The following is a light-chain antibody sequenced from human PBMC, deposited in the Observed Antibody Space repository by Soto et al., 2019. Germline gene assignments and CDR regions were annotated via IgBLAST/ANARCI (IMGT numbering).Light chain of an antibody. CDR3: QQYGSSPRT. Sequence: EIVLTQSPGTLSFSPGERATLSCRARQSVSSSYLAWYQQKPGQAPRLLIYGASSRATGIPDRFSGSGSGTDFALTISRLEPEDFEVYYCQQYGSSPRTFGQGTKVEIK. CDR2: GAS. V-gene: IGKV3-20*01. J-gene: IGKJ1*01. CDR1: QSVSSSY.